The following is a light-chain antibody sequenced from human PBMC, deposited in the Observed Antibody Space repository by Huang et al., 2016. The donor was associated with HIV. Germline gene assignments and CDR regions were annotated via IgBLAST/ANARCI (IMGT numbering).Light chain of an antibody. CDR1: QSVSSN. V-gene: IGKV3-15*01. CDR3: QQYNSWPRT. CDR2: VAS. J-gene: IGKJ1*01. Sequence: EIVMTQSPATLSVSPGEGATLSCRASQSVSSNLAWYQQKPGQAPRLLIYVASTRATGVPVRVSGSGSGTEFSLTISSLQSEDFAVYYCQQYNSWPRTFGQGTKVEIE.